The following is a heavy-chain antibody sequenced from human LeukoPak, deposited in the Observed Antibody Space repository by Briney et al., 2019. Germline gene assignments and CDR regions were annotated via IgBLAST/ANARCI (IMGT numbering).Heavy chain of an antibody. D-gene: IGHD3-9*01. CDR1: GGSISSSSYY. J-gene: IGHJ4*02. CDR3: ARGPSRYFDWYIGGSYFDY. V-gene: IGHV4-39*01. CDR2: IYYSGST. Sequence: SETLSLTCTVSGGSISSSSYYWGWIRQPPGKGLEWIGNIYYSGSTYYNPSLKSRVTISVDTSKNQFSLKLSSVTAADTAVYYCARGPSRYFDWYIGGSYFDYWGQGTLVTVSS.